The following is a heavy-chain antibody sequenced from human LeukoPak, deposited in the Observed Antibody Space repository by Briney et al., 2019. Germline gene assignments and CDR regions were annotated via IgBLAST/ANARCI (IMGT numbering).Heavy chain of an antibody. CDR2: LYSSGTP. CDR1: GDSISSGYYS. Sequence: SETLSLTCTVSGDSISSGYYSWSWIRQPAGKGLEWIGRLYSSGTPKYNPSLKSRVTILLDTSKSQFSLKLSSVTAADTAVYYCARGNPPSYYYDSSGYYSRDAFDIWGQGTMVTVSS. V-gene: IGHV4-61*02. D-gene: IGHD3-22*01. J-gene: IGHJ3*02. CDR3: ARGNPPSYYYDSSGYYSRDAFDI.